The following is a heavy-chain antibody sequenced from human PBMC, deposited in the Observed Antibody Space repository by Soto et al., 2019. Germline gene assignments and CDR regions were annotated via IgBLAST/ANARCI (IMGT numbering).Heavy chain of an antibody. CDR2: IIPIFGTA. CDR3: ERGPGYYGSGSYYNAEPLDY. CDR1: GGTFRSYA. J-gene: IGHJ4*02. V-gene: IGHV1-69*01. D-gene: IGHD3-10*01. Sequence: QVQLVQSGAEVKKPGSSVNVSCKASGGTFRSYAISWVRQAPGQGLEWMGGIIPIFGTANYAQKFQGRVTITADETTSTGDMELRSLRSEDTAVYYCERGPGYYGSGSYYNAEPLDYWGQGTLVTVSS.